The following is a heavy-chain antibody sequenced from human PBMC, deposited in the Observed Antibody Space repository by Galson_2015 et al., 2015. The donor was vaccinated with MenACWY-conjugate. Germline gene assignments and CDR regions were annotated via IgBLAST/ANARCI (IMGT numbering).Heavy chain of an antibody. CDR2: IKGDESKK. V-gene: IGHV3-7*03. CDR1: GFTFSSYW. D-gene: IGHD6-19*01. CDR3: ARDATPRVEYTNGWYDAFDI. J-gene: IGHJ3*02. Sequence: CLRLSCAASGFTFSSYWMTWVGQAPGKGLDWVAKIKGDESKKYYVDSAESRFTISRDNAKNSLYLQMHSLRAEDTAVYFCARDATPRVEYTNGWYDAFDIWGQGTMVTVSS.